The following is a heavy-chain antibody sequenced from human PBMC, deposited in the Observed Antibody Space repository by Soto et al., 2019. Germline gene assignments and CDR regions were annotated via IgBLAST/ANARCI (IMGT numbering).Heavy chain of an antibody. D-gene: IGHD3-10*01. CDR3: ASSPWGFGEPIGWFDP. Sequence: QITLKESGPTLVKPTQTLTLTCTFSGFSLSTSGVGVGLIRQPPGKALEWLALIYWNDDKRYSPSLKSRLTITKDTSKNQVVLTMTNMDPVDTATYYCASSPWGFGEPIGWFDPWGQGTLVTVSS. CDR1: GFSLSTSGVG. V-gene: IGHV2-5*01. J-gene: IGHJ5*02. CDR2: IYWNDDK.